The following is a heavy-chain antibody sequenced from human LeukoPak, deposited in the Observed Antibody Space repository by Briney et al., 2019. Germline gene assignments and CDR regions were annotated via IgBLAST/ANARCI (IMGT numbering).Heavy chain of an antibody. Sequence: ASVNVSCKASGYTFTGYYMHWVRQAPGQGLEWMGWINPNSGGTNYAQKFQGRVTMTRDTSISTAYMELSRLRSDDTAVYYCVRARNWFDPWGQGTLVTVSS. CDR3: VRARNWFDP. CDR1: GYTFTGYY. J-gene: IGHJ5*02. V-gene: IGHV1-2*02. CDR2: INPNSGGT.